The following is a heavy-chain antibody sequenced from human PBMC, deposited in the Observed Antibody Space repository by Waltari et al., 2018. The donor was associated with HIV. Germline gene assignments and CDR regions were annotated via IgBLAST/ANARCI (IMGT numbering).Heavy chain of an antibody. CDR1: GGTFSTYA. D-gene: IGHD2-2*01. J-gene: IGHJ6*02. V-gene: IGHV1-69*01. Sequence: QVQLVQSGAEVQTPGSSVKVYCKASGGTFSTYAISWVRRATGPGLAWMGGIIPIFGTANYAQKFQGRVTITADESTSTAYMELSSLRSEDTAVYYCATGGTHYLVVPAANYYYYGMDVWGQGTTVTVSS. CDR3: ATGGTHYLVVPAANYYYYGMDV. CDR2: IIPIFGTA.